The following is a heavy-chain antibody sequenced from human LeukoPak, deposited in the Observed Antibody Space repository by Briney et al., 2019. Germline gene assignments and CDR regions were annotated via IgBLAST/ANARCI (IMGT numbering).Heavy chain of an antibody. J-gene: IGHJ4*02. CDR2: IYYSGST. CDR3: ARGWNDVDY. V-gene: IGHV4-39*07. Sequence: PSETLSLTCTVSGGSISSSSYYWGWIRQPPGKGLEWIGSIYYSGSTYYNPSLKSRVTISVDTSKNQFSLKLSSVTAADTAVYYCARGWNDVDYWGQGTLVTVSS. D-gene: IGHD1-1*01. CDR1: GGSISSSSYY.